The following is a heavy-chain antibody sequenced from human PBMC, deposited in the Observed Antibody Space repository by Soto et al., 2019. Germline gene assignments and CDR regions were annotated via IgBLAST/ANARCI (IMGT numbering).Heavy chain of an antibody. CDR3: AKNGQPPYYYYGLEV. CDR2: ISGYNGDT. V-gene: IGHV1-18*01. D-gene: IGHD2-8*01. Sequence: QGHLVQSEAEVKKSGASVKVSCKASGYTFTRYGISWVRQAPGQGLEWMGWISGYNGDTNYAQKFQGRVSMTIDTSTTTAYMELRSLTSDDTAVYYCAKNGQPPYYYYGLEVWGQGTKVTVSS. CDR1: GYTFTRYG. J-gene: IGHJ6*02.